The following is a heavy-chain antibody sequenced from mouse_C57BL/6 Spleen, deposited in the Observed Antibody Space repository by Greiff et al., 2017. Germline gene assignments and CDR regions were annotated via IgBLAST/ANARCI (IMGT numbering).Heavy chain of an antibody. V-gene: IGHV10-3*01. CDR3: MREGKLGRHYYAMDY. CDR2: IRSKSSNYAT. CDR1: GFTFNTYA. Sequence: EVQLVESGGGLVQPKGSLKLSCAASGFTFNTYAMHWVRQAPGKGLEWVARIRSKSSNYATYYADSVKDRFTISRDDSQSMLYLQMNNLKTEDTAMYYCMREGKLGRHYYAMDYWGQGTSVTVSS. J-gene: IGHJ4*01. D-gene: IGHD4-1*01.